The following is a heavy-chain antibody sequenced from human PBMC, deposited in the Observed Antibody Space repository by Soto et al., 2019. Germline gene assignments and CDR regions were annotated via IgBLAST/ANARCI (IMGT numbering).Heavy chain of an antibody. CDR2: IVVGSGNT. J-gene: IGHJ4*01. D-gene: IGHD5-18*01. CDR3: AADKGYSYGYGTY. Sequence: SVKFSCKASGFTFTSSAVQWVRQARGQRLECIGWIVVGSGNTDYAQKLQERVTITRXXSXSXXXMXLSSLRSEDTAVYYCAADKGYSYGYGTYWGQ. V-gene: IGHV1-58*01. CDR1: GFTFTSSA.